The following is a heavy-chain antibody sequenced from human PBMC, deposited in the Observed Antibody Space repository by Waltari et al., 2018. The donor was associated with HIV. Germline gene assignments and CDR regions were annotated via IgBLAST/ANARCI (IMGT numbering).Heavy chain of an antibody. CDR2: IYYSGST. Sequence: QVQLQESGPGLVKSSQTLSLTCTVSGGSITSGGNYWSWIRQYPGKGLEWIGYIYYSGSTYYNPSLKMLVTISVDTSKNQFSLKLSSVTAADTAVYYCARAHGGGSSTWYYYCDCWGQGTLVTVSS. CDR3: ARAHGGGSSTWYYYCDC. V-gene: IGHV4-31*01. J-gene: IGHJ4*02. CDR1: GGSITSGGNY. D-gene: IGHD6-13*01.